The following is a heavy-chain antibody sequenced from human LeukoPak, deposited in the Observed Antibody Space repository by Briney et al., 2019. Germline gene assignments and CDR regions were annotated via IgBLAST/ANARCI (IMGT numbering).Heavy chain of an antibody. CDR1: GGSISSHY. CDR3: ARLLDNDSSGYPDTFDI. J-gene: IGHJ3*02. CDR2: IYYSGNT. V-gene: IGHV4-59*11. D-gene: IGHD3-22*01. Sequence: SETLSLTCAVSGGSISSHYWSWIRQPPGKGLEWIGYIYYSGNTYYSPSLHSRVTISVDTSKNHFSLKLTSVTAADTGVYYCARLLDNDSSGYPDTFDIWGQGTMVTVSS.